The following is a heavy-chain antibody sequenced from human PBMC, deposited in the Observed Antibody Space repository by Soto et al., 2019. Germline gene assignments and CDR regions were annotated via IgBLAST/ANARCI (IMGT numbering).Heavy chain of an antibody. D-gene: IGHD3-16*01. V-gene: IGHV4-59*01. Sequence: SETLSLTCSISGGSIRDYQWNLIRQPPGKGLEWIGYIYYSGRTNYNPSLKSRLTISLDTSTRQFSLRLRSVTAADTAVYYCARMRGLGEISPYLDYWGQGALVTVSS. CDR2: IYYSGRT. J-gene: IGHJ4*02. CDR1: GGSIRDYQ. CDR3: ARMRGLGEISPYLDY.